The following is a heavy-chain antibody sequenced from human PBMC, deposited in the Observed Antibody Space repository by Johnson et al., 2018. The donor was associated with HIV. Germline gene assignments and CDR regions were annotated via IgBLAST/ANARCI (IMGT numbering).Heavy chain of an antibody. CDR1: GFTFSDYY. CDR3: AKSERAAAVPDAFDI. CDR2: IRSSGSTI. V-gene: IGHV3-11*04. D-gene: IGHD6-13*01. Sequence: VESGGGLVKPGGSLRLSCAASGFTFSDYYMSWIRQAPGKGLEWVSYIRSSGSTIYYADSVKGRFTISRDNSKNTLYLQMNSLRAEDTAVYYCAKSERAAAVPDAFDIWGQGTMVTVSS. J-gene: IGHJ3*02.